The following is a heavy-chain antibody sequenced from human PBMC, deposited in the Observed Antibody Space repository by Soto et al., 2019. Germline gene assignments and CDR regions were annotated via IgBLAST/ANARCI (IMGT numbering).Heavy chain of an antibody. V-gene: IGHV4-59*07. D-gene: IGHD2-21*02. J-gene: IGHJ4*02. CDR3: TRISTAFDS. CDR2: IYHRGEA. Sequence: RLQESGPGLVKPSDTVSLTCSVSGDSINKFYWGWIRQAPGKGLEWIAYIYHRGEAFYNPSLKSRVTISVDKSKEQFSLIVTSVTAADTAVYFCTRISTAFDSRGQGILVTVSS. CDR1: GDSINKFY.